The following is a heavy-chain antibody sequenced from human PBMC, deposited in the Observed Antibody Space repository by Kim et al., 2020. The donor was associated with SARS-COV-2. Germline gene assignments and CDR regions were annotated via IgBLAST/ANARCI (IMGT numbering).Heavy chain of an antibody. CDR1: GFTFSNYW. CDR3: ASRINGGNSGIDC. V-gene: IGHV3-74*01. CDR2: INSDGSTT. D-gene: IGHD2-21*01. Sequence: GGSLRLSCITSGFTFSNYWMHWVRQAPGKGLVWVSRINSDGSTTTNADSVKGRFTISRDNAKNTLYLQMNSLRADDTAVYYCASRINGGNSGIDCWGQGTLVTVSS. J-gene: IGHJ4*02.